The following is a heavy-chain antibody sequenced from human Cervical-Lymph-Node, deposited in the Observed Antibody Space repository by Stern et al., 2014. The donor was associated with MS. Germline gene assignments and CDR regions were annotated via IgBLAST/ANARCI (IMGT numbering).Heavy chain of an antibody. D-gene: IGHD1-1*01. V-gene: IGHV3-48*01. J-gene: IGHJ5*01. CDR2: LSTISTI. CDR1: GFPLSIYS. Sequence: EVQLVESGGGLVQPGGSLRLSCAASGFPLSIYSMNWVRQAPGKGLEGVSYLSTISTIYYADSVKGRFTISRDNAKNSLYLQMNSLRAEDTAVYFCARDDWVERLDSWGQGTLVTVSS. CDR3: ARDDWVERLDS.